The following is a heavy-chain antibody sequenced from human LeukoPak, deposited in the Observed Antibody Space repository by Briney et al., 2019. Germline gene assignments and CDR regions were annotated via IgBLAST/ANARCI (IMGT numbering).Heavy chain of an antibody. J-gene: IGHJ4*02. V-gene: IGHV1-8*01. CDR2: MNPKSGNT. CDR1: GYTFTSYD. Sequence: GASVKVSCKASGYTFTSYDINWVRQATGQGLEWVGWMNPKSGNTGYAQKFQGRVTMTRNTSISTAYMELSSLRSEDTAVYYCARLSGPDKMDYWGQGTLVTVSS. D-gene: IGHD2-15*01. CDR3: ARLSGPDKMDY.